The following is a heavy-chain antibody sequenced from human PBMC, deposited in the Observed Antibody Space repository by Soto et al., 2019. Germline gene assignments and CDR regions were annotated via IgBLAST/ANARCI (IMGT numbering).Heavy chain of an antibody. Sequence: EVQLSESGGGLTQRGGSLRLSFVASGFTFDSYAMNWIRQAPGKGLEWVSVIGGGGTITYYADSVKGRFTVSRDNSKHTMYLQMNSLSAEDTGVYYCAKERFVYDFGIVPAATLIGLAVWGQGTTVTVSS. V-gene: IGHV3-23*01. D-gene: IGHD2-2*01. J-gene: IGHJ6*02. CDR1: GFTFDSYA. CDR2: IGGGGTIT. CDR3: AKERFVYDFGIVPAATLIGLAV.